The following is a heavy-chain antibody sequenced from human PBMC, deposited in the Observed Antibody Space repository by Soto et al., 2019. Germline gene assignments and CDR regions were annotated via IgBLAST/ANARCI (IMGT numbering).Heavy chain of an antibody. CDR3: AAGGGCSRY. Sequence: QVQLVQSGAEVKKPGASVKVSCKASGYTFSSYAMHWVRQAPGHSLEWMGWINAGNGDTSYPQTFQGRVSFTRDTSASTAYMELSSLTSEDTAICYCAAGGGCSRYWGQGTLVTVSS. CDR2: INAGNGDT. D-gene: IGHD2-15*01. V-gene: IGHV1-3*01. CDR1: GYTFSSYA. J-gene: IGHJ4*02.